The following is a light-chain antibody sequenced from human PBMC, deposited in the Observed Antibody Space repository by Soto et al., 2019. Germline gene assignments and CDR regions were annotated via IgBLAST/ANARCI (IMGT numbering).Light chain of an antibody. Sequence: QSVLTQPASVSGSPGQSITISCIGARSDVGGYHYVSWDQQHPGKAPKLMIYDVIDRPSGVSDRFSGSKSGNMASLTISGLQAEDEADYYCSSYTGSSTLVFGGGTKLTVL. CDR3: SSYTGSSTLV. CDR1: RSDVGGYHY. V-gene: IGLV2-14*01. J-gene: IGLJ2*01. CDR2: DVI.